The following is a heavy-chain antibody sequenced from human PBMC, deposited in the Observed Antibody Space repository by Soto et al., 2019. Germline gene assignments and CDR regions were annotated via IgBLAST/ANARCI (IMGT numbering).Heavy chain of an antibody. V-gene: IGHV4-4*02. CDR2: IYHSGST. CDR3: ARVEDDYSYYDGMDV. D-gene: IGHD4-17*01. J-gene: IGHJ6*02. CDR1: GGSISSSNW. Sequence: SETLSLTCAVSGGSISSSNWWSWVRQPPGKGLEWIGEIYHSGSTNYNPSLKSRVTISVDKSKNQFSLKLSSVTAADTAVYYCARVEDDYSYYDGMDVWGQGTTVTVS.